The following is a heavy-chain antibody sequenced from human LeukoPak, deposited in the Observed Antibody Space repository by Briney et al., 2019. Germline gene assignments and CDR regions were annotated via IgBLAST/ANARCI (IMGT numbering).Heavy chain of an antibody. D-gene: IGHD3-10*01. CDR1: GYTFTSYY. CDR2: INPSGGST. V-gene: IGHV1-46*01. J-gene: IGHJ5*02. CDR3: ARALAGYGVRGVISWFDP. Sequence: ASVKVSCKASGYTFTSYYMHWVRQAPGQGLEWMGIINPSGGSTSYAQKFQGRVTMTRDTSTSTVYMELSSLRSEDTAVYYCARALAGYGVRGVISWFDPWGQGTLVTVSS.